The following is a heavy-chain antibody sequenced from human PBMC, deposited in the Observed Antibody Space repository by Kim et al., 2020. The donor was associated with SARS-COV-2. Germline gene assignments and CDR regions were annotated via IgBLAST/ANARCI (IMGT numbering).Heavy chain of an antibody. CDR3: AKRNYDVPRGRPGIDP. Sequence: GGSLRLSCAASGFTFSSYAMSWVRQAPGKGLEWVSAISGSGGSTYYADSVKGRFTISRDNSKNTLYLQMNSLRAEDTAVYYCAKRNYDVPRGRPGIDPWGQGTLVTVSS. D-gene: IGHD1-7*01. CDR2: ISGSGGST. CDR1: GFTFSSYA. V-gene: IGHV3-23*01. J-gene: IGHJ5*02.